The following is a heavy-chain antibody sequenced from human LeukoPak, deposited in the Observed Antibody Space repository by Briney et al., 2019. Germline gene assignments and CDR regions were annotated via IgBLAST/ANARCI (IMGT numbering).Heavy chain of an antibody. D-gene: IGHD3-10*01. CDR3: ARVYYYGSGSYYRYFDY. V-gene: IGHV1-8*01. CDR1: GYTFTSYD. J-gene: IGHJ4*02. CDR2: MNPNSGNT. Sequence: ASVKVSCKASGYTFTSYDINWVRQATGQGLEWMGWMNPNSGNTGYAQKFQGRVTMTRNTPISTAYMELSSLRSEDTAVYYCARVYYYGSGSYYRYFDYWGQGTLVTVSS.